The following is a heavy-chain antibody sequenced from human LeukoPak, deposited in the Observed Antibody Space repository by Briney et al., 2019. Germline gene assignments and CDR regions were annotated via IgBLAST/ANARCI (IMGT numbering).Heavy chain of an antibody. D-gene: IGHD5-24*01. Sequence: CASVKVSCKASGDTLTGNYMHWVRQAPGQGLEWMGCINPHSGDATFAQRFQGRVTMTRDTSFSTAYMELSRLRSDDTAVYYCAREGKDGNYDGKSFDYWGQGTLVTVSS. J-gene: IGHJ4*02. CDR1: GDTLTGNY. V-gene: IGHV1-2*02. CDR2: INPHSGDA. CDR3: AREGKDGNYDGKSFDY.